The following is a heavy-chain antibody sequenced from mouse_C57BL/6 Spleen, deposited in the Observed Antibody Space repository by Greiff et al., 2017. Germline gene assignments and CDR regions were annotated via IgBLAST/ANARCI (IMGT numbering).Heavy chain of an antibody. CDR3: ARDRSEGWYFEV. Sequence: EVKVVDSGGGLVKPGGSLKLSCAASGFTFSSYAMSWVRQTPEKRLEWVATISDGGSYTYYPDNVKGRFTISRDNAKNNLYLQMSHLKSEDTAMYYCARDRSEGWYFEVWGTGTTVTVSS. V-gene: IGHV5-4*01. CDR1: GFTFSSYA. J-gene: IGHJ1*03. CDR2: ISDGGSYT. D-gene: IGHD1-3*01.